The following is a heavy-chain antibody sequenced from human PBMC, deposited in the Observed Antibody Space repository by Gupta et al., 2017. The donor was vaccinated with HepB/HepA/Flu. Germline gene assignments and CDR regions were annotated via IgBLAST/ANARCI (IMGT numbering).Heavy chain of an antibody. D-gene: IGHD2-2*01. CDR2: LHHSGNT. V-gene: IGHV4-39*01. CDR1: GGSISTTNFY. Sequence: QLQLQESGPGLVTPSETVSLTCTVSGGSISTTNFYWGWIRQPPGKGLEWIGSLHHSGNTFYKPSVESRVTMSVDTSKNQFSLNLISVSAADTAVYYCVRQGMGDIVVFPADKDAFYIWGQGTRVTVSS. CDR3: VRQGMGDIVVFPADKDAFYI. J-gene: IGHJ3*02.